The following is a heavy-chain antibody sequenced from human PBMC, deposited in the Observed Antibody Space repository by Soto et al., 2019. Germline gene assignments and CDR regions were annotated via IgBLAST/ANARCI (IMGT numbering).Heavy chain of an antibody. CDR1: GGSMSSYY. J-gene: IGHJ4*02. CDR3: ARDTPCSGGSCYSGY. CDR2: ISYSGST. V-gene: IGHV4-59*01. D-gene: IGHD2-15*01. Sequence: TLSLTYTVSGGSMSSYYWSWIRQPPGKGLEWIGYISYSGSTKYNPSLKSRVTISVDMSKNQFSLKLSSVTAADTAVYYCARDTPCSGGSCYSGYWRQGTLVTVSS.